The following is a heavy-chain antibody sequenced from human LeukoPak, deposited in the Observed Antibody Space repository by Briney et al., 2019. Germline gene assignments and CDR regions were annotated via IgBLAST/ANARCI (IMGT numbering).Heavy chain of an antibody. CDR1: GFTFSSYG. V-gene: IGHV3-30*18. J-gene: IGHJ4*02. CDR3: AKSTAMAGEFDY. D-gene: IGHD5-18*01. Sequence: GGSLRLSCAASGFTFSSYGMHWVRQAPGKGLEWVAVISYDGSNKYYADSVKGRFTISRDNSKNTLYLQMNSLRAEDTAVYYCAKSTAMAGEFDYWGQGTLVTVSP. CDR2: ISYDGSNK.